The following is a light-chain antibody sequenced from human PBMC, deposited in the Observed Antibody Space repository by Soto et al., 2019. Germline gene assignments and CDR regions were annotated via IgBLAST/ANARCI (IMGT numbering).Light chain of an antibody. CDR3: SSYAGSNNFV. J-gene: IGLJ1*01. CDR2: EVS. V-gene: IGLV2-8*01. CDR1: SSDVGGYYY. Sequence: QSVLTQPPSASGSPGQSVTISCTGTSSDVGGYYYVSWYQQHPGKAPKLMIYEVSKRPSGVPDRFSGSKSGNTASLTVSGLQAEDEADYYCSSYAGSNNFVFGAGTKVT.